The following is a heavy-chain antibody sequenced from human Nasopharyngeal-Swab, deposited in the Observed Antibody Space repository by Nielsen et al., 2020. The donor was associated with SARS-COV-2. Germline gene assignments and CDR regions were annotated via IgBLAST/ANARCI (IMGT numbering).Heavy chain of an antibody. CDR1: GFTLSSYG. D-gene: IGHD3/OR15-3a*01. CDR3: AKRFGLVKNYYYYYGVDV. Sequence: GGSLRLSCTASGFTLSSYGMHWVCQSPGKGLEWVAVISHDGSNKLYADSVKGRFTISRDNSKNTLYLQMNSLRVEDTAVYYCAKRFGLVKNYYYYYGVDVWGQGTTVTVAS. V-gene: IGHV3-30*18. CDR2: ISHDGSNK. J-gene: IGHJ6*02.